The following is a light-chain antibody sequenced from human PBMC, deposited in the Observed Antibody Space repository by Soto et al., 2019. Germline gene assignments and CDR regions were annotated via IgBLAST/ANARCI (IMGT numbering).Light chain of an antibody. CDR1: SEDVGAHNF. V-gene: IGLV2-14*01. CDR3: NSYTNTAARV. CDR2: EVT. Sequence: QSVLTRPASVSGSPGQSITISCTGTSEDVGAHNFVSWYQQHPGKAPKVLIYEVTIRPSGVSYRFSASKSGNTAYLTISGLQPEDEADYYCNSYTNTAARVFGTGTKVTVL. J-gene: IGLJ1*01.